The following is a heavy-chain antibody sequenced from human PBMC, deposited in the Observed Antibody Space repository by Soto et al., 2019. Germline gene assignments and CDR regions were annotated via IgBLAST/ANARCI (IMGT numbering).Heavy chain of an antibody. CDR2: IRRKANSYTT. J-gene: IGHJ6*02. Sequence: EVQLVESGGGLVQPGGSLRLSCAASGLIFSDYHMDWVRQAPGKGLEWVGRIRRKANSYTTEYAASVKGRFTISRDDSKTVLYLQMNSLKSEDTAVYYCAMLGGWSGGSSGMDVWGQGNTVTVSS. D-gene: IGHD6-19*01. CDR1: GLIFSDYH. V-gene: IGHV3-72*01. CDR3: AMLGGWSGGSSGMDV.